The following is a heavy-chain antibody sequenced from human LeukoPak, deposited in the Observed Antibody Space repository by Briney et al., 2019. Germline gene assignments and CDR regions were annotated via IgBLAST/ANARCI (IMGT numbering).Heavy chain of an antibody. J-gene: IGHJ4*02. D-gene: IGHD3-10*01. CDR2: INTDGSTT. Sequence: GGSLRLSCAASGFTFNIHWMHWVRQAPGKGLVWVSRINTDGSTTDYADSVKGRFTISRDNAKNTLYLQMNSLRAEDTAVYYCARGYYYGSGSYYFDYWGQGTLVTVSS. V-gene: IGHV3-74*01. CDR3: ARGYYYGSGSYYFDY. CDR1: GFTFNIHW.